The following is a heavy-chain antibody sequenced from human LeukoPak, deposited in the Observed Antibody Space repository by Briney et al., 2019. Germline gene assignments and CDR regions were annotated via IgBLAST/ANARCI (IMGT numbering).Heavy chain of an antibody. CDR2: FYYSGST. D-gene: IGHD2-2*01. CDR1: GGSISNSYY. V-gene: IGHV4-39*01. J-gene: IGHJ4*02. Sequence: SETLSLTCTVSGGSISNSYYWGCIRQPPGKGLEWIGTFYYSGSTYYHPSLKSRVTISVNTSKNQFSLKLNSVTAADTAVYYCASSEKVPFNYWGQGTLVTVSS. CDR3: ASSEKVPFNY.